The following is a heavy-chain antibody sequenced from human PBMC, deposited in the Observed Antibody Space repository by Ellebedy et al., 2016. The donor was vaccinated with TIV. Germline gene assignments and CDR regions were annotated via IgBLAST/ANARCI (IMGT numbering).Heavy chain of an antibody. J-gene: IGHJ4*02. Sequence: GGSLRLSXAASGFTFSNYWMSWVRQAPGKGLEWVANLKHDGSDKYYVDSVKGRFTISRDNARNSLSLQMNSLKAEDTAVYYCVRVGQQYAFDYWGQGTPVTVFS. CDR3: VRVGQQYAFDY. D-gene: IGHD6-13*01. V-gene: IGHV3-7*01. CDR2: LKHDGSDK. CDR1: GFTFSNYW.